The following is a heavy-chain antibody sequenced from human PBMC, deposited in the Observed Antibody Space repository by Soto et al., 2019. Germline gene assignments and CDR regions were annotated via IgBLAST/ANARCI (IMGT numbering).Heavy chain of an antibody. D-gene: IGHD2-2*01. V-gene: IGHV3-23*01. Sequence: EVQLLESGGGLVQPGGSLRLSCSASGFTFGNYAMRWVRQAPGTGLEWVSGITAGGGTTDYAGSVKGRFTISRDNSKNTLYLQMSSLSVEDTAVYYCAYAHRVYGSTWFFFDSWGQGSRGTVSS. CDR1: GFTFGNYA. CDR2: ITAGGGTT. J-gene: IGHJ4*02. CDR3: AYAHRVYGSTWFFFDS.